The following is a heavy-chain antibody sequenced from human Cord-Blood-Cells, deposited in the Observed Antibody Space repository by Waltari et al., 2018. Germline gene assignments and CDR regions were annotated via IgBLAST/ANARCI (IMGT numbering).Heavy chain of an antibody. Sequence: EVQLVESGGGLVQPGGSLRLSCAASGFPFSIYWMHWVRKAPGKGLVWVSRINSDGSSTSYADSVKGRFTISRDNAKNTLYLQMNSLRAEDTAVYYCAREGSSSYWYFDLWGRGTLVTVSS. D-gene: IGHD6-13*01. CDR1: GFPFSIYW. CDR2: INSDGSST. J-gene: IGHJ2*01. V-gene: IGHV3-74*01. CDR3: AREGSSSYWYFDL.